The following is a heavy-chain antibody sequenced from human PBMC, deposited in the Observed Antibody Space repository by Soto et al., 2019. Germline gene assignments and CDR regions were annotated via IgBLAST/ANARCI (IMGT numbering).Heavy chain of an antibody. J-gene: IGHJ4*02. Sequence: QVQLVQSGAEVKKPGSSVKVSCKASGGTFSSYAISWVRQAPGQGLEWMGGIIPIFGTANYAQKFQGRVTITADKSTSTAYMELSSLRSEDTAVYYCARMACLEEMATIDFDYSCQGTLVTVSS. V-gene: IGHV1-69*06. CDR3: ARMACLEEMATIDFDY. D-gene: IGHD3-3*02. CDR1: GGTFSSYA. CDR2: IIPIFGTA.